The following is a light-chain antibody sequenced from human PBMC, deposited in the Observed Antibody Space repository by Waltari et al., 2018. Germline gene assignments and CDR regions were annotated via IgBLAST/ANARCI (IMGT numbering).Light chain of an antibody. Sequence: QSALTQPPPVSGSPGQSVTISCPGTRTAVGSYSRVSWYQQPPGSAPKVIIYEVNKRPSGVPDRFSGSKSGNTASLTISGLQPEDEADYYCSSYTSSTTLVFGGGTSLTVL. CDR1: RTAVGSYSR. V-gene: IGLV2-18*02. J-gene: IGLJ3*02. CDR2: EVN. CDR3: SSYTSSTTLV.